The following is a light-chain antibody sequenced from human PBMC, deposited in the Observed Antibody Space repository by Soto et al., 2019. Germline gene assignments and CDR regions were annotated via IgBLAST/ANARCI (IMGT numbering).Light chain of an antibody. Sequence: EIVLTQSPGTLSLSPGERATLSCRASQSVSSSYLAWYQQKPGQAPRLLIYGASSRAAGVPDRFSGSGSGTDFTLTISMLEPEDFAVYYCQQYAGSPGTFGQGTKLDIK. J-gene: IGKJ1*01. V-gene: IGKV3-20*01. CDR1: QSVSSSY. CDR3: QQYAGSPGT. CDR2: GAS.